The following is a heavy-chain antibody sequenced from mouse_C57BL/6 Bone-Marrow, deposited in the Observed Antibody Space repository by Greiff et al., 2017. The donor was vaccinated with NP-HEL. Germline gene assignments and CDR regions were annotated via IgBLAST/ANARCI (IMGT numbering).Heavy chain of an antibody. CDR1: GYSFTDYN. J-gene: IGHJ1*03. D-gene: IGHD1-1*02. V-gene: IGHV1-39*01. Sequence: EVKLMESGPELVKPGASVKISCKASGYSFTDYNMNWVKQSNGKSLEWIGVINPNYGPTSYNQPFKGQATLTVDQSSSTAYMQLNSLTSEDSAVYDGARKFMVVATDWYFDVWGTGTTVTVSS. CDR3: ARKFMVVATDWYFDV. CDR2: INPNYGPT.